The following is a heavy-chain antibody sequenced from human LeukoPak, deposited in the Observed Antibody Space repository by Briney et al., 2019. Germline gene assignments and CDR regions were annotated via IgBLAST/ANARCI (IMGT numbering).Heavy chain of an antibody. J-gene: IGHJ4*02. Sequence: ASVKVSCKASGGTFSSYAISWVRQAPGQGLEWMGGIIPIFGTANYAQKFQGRVTITADKSTSTAYMELSSLRSEDTAVYYCARVWSGSYYDSSKPRWLPFDYWGQGTLVTVSS. V-gene: IGHV1-69*06. CDR1: GGTFSSYA. CDR2: IIPIFGTA. D-gene: IGHD3-22*01. CDR3: ARVWSGSYYDSSKPRWLPFDY.